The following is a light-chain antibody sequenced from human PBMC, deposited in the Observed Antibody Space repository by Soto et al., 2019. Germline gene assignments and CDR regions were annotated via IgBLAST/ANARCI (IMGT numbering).Light chain of an antibody. CDR3: RSYAGSYTWV. CDR1: SSDVGGYNY. V-gene: IGLV2-11*01. CDR2: DVS. J-gene: IGLJ3*02. Sequence: QSALTQPRSVSGSPGQSVTISCTGTSSDVGGYNYVSWYQHHPGKAPKSMIYDVSNRPSGVPDRFSGSKSGNTASLAISGLQAEDEADYYCRSYAGSYTWVFGGGTKLTVL.